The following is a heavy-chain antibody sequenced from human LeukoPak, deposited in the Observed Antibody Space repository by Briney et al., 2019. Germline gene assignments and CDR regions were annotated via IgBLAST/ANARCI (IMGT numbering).Heavy chain of an antibody. D-gene: IGHD3-10*01. Sequence: GGSLRLSCAASGFTVSSNYMSWVRQAPGKGLEWVSVIYRDGSTYYADSVKGRFTISRDNSKNTLYLQMSSLSAEDTAVYYCAKDPRLWFGESTDLYYFDYWGQGTLVTVSS. V-gene: IGHV3-53*05. CDR3: AKDPRLWFGESTDLYYFDY. CDR1: GFTVSSNY. CDR2: IYRDGST. J-gene: IGHJ4*02.